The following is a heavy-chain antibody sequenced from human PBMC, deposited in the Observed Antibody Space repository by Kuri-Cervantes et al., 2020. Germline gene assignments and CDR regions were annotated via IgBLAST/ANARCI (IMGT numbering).Heavy chain of an antibody. CDR1: GYRFTSHG. V-gene: IGHV1-18*01. D-gene: IGHD6-19*01. J-gene: IGHJ4*02. Sequence: ASVKVSCKTSGYRFTSHGIGWVRQAPGQGLEWMGWIYTYKGDTSYAQEFQGRVTMTMDTSTSTAYMELRSLRSDDTAVYFCAHSPRSSGWFYFDYWGQGTLVTVSS. CDR2: IYTYKGDT. CDR3: AHSPRSSGWFYFDY.